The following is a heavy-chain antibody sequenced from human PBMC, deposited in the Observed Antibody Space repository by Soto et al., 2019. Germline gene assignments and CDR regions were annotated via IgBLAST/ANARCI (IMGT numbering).Heavy chain of an antibody. CDR3: AKGIAAAYDAFDI. CDR1: GFTFDDYA. V-gene: IGHV3-9*01. D-gene: IGHD6-13*01. Sequence: HPGGSLRLSCAASGFTFDDYAMHWVRQAPGKGLEWVSGISWNSGSIGYADSVKGRFTISRDNAKNSLYLQMNSLRAEDTALYYCAKGIAAAYDAFDIWGQGTMVTVSS. J-gene: IGHJ3*02. CDR2: ISWNSGSI.